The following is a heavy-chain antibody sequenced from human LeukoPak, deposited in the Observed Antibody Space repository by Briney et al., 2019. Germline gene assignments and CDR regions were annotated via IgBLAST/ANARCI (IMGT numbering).Heavy chain of an antibody. D-gene: IGHD2-2*01. CDR2: ISYDGSNK. CDR3: ARDLWGVPAATGDY. V-gene: IGHV3-30*01. Sequence: PGGSLRLSCAASGFTFSSYAMHWVRQAPGKGLEWVAVISYDGSNKHYADSVKGRFTISRDNSKNTLYLQMNSLRAEDTAVYYCARDLWGVPAATGDYWGQGTLVTVSS. CDR1: GFTFSSYA. J-gene: IGHJ4*02.